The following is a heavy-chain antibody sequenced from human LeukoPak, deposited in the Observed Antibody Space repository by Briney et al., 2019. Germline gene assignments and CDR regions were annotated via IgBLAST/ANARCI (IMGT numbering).Heavy chain of an antibody. V-gene: IGHV3-23*01. J-gene: IGHJ4*02. CDR2: ISGSGTRT. CDR3: AKAPTKEEEWLLLNYFDY. D-gene: IGHD3-22*01. Sequence: GGSLRLSCAASGFTFSSYAMSWVRQAPGKGLEWVSAISGSGTRTYYADSVKGRFTVSRDNSKNTLYLQMNSLRAEDTAVYYCAKAPTKEEEWLLLNYFDYWGQGTLVTVSS. CDR1: GFTFSSYA.